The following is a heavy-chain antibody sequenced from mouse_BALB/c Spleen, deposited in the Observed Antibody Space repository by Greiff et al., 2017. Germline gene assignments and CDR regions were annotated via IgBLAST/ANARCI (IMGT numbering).Heavy chain of an antibody. CDR3: ARQDYGNYEYAMDY. Sequence: DVMLVESGGGLVKPGGSLKLSCAASGFTFSSYAMSWVRQTPEKRLEWVASISSGGSTYYPDSVKGRFTISRDNARNILYLQMSSLRSEDTAMYYCARQDYGNYEYAMDYWGQGTSVTVSS. D-gene: IGHD2-1*01. CDR2: ISSGGST. J-gene: IGHJ4*01. V-gene: IGHV5-6-5*01. CDR1: GFTFSSYA.